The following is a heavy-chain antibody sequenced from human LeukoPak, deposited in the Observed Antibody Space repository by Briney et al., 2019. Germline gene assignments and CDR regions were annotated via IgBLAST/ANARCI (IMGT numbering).Heavy chain of an antibody. CDR2: IWYDGSNK. Sequence: GVSLRLSCAASGFTFSSYGMHWVRQAPGKGLEWVAVIWYDGSNKYYADSVKGRFTISRDNSKNTLYLQMNSLRAEDTAVYYCAREGSVLRYFEAIDYWGQGTLVTVSS. CDR1: GFTFSSYG. CDR3: AREGSVLRYFEAIDY. J-gene: IGHJ4*02. D-gene: IGHD3-9*01. V-gene: IGHV3-33*01.